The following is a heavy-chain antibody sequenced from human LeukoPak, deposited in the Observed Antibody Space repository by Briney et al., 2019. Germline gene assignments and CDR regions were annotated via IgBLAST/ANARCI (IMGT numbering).Heavy chain of an antibody. J-gene: IGHJ6*03. CDR2: IYTSGST. Sequence: SETLSLTCTVSGGSISSGSYYWSWIRQPAGKGLEWIGRIYTSGSTNYNPSLKSRVTISVDTSKNQFSLKLSSVTAADTAVYYCARDTPPTSKVTERWLQWNYYYYMDVWGKGTTVTVSS. D-gene: IGHD5-24*01. CDR1: GGSISSGSYY. CDR3: ARDTPPTSKVTERWLQWNYYYYMDV. V-gene: IGHV4-61*02.